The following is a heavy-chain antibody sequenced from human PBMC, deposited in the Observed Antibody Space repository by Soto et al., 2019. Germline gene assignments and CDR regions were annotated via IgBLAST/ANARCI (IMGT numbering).Heavy chain of an antibody. D-gene: IGHD6-13*01. CDR2: IDPSDSYI. J-gene: IGHJ4*02. Sequence: EVQLVQSGAEVKKPGESLRISCKGSGYSFTTYWITWVRQMPGKGLEWMGRIDPSDSYINYSPSFQGHVTISTDKSISTAYRQWSSLKASDTAIYFCARHMSLSMYTSTWYVDYWGQGTLVTVSS. CDR3: ARHMSLSMYTSTWYVDY. CDR1: GYSFTTYW. V-gene: IGHV5-10-1*01.